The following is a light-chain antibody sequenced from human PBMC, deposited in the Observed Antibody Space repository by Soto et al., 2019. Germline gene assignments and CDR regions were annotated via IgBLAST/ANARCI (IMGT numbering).Light chain of an antibody. CDR2: GAS. J-gene: IGKJ1*01. CDR3: QHSKTWT. CDR1: QSVSSSY. V-gene: IGKV3-20*01. Sequence: EIVLTQSPGTLSLSPGERATLSCRASQSVSSSYLAWYQQKPGQAPRFLIYGASSRATGIPDRFSGGGSETDFTLTIRSLQPEDFVTYSRQHSKTWTFGQGTKVDIK.